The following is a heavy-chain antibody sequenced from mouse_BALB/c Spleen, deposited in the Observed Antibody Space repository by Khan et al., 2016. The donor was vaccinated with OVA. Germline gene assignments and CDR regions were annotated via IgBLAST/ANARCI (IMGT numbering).Heavy chain of an antibody. CDR2: IDPPNGNT. D-gene: IGHD3-3*01. Sequence: VQLKESGAELVKSGATVKLSSTAPGLNIKDTYMHWLKQWPEHGLERIGRIDPPNGNTKYDPKFQGKATITADTYHYSAYLQLSSLTSEDTAVYSCARRARKWGQGTTLTVSS. V-gene: IGHV14-3*02. CDR1: GLNIKDTY. J-gene: IGHJ2*01. CDR3: ARRARK.